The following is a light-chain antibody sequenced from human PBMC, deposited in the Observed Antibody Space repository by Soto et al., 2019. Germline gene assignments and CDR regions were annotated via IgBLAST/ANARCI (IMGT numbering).Light chain of an antibody. CDR3: QSYDSSLSGSV. CDR1: SSNIGAHYD. J-gene: IGLJ2*01. Sequence: QPVLTQPPSVSGAPGQRVTISCTGSSSNIGAHYDVHWYQQLPGTAPKLLIYGNNNRPSGVPDRFSGSRSGTSASLAITGLQAEDEADYYCQSYDSSLSGSVFGGGTKLTVL. CDR2: GNN. V-gene: IGLV1-40*01.